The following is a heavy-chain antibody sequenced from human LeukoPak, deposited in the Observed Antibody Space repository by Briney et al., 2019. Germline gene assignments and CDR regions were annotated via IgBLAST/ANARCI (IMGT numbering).Heavy chain of an antibody. CDR1: GFTFSSYC. J-gene: IGHJ6*02. D-gene: IGHD3-22*01. V-gene: IGHV3-21*01. CDR3: ARVYDSSGYFEYYGMDV. CDR2: ISSSSSYI. Sequence: GGSLRLSCAASGFTFSSYCMNWVRQAPGKGLEWVSSISSSSSYIYYADSVKGRFSISRDNARNSLYLQLNSLRAEDTAVYYCARVYDSSGYFEYYGMDVWGQGTTVTVSS.